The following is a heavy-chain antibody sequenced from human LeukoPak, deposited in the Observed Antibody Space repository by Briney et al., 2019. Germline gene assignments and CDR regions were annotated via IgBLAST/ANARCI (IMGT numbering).Heavy chain of an antibody. CDR2: IYSDNT. V-gene: IGHV3-53*01. Sequence: PGGSLRLSCAASGFSFSSFAMSWVRQAPGKGLEWVSFIYSDNTHYSDSVKGRFTISRDNSKNTLYLQMNSLRAEDTAVYYCARRAGAYSHPYDYWGQGTLVTASS. D-gene: IGHD4/OR15-4a*01. J-gene: IGHJ4*02. CDR3: ARRAGAYSHPYDY. CDR1: GFSFSSFA.